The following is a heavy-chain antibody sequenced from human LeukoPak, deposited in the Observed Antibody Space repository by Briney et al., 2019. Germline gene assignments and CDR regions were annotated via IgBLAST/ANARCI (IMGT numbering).Heavy chain of an antibody. CDR3: ARGPIAAAGPLDY. CDR1: GFTVSSNY. J-gene: IGHJ4*02. CDR2: IYSGGST. D-gene: IGHD6-13*01. V-gene: IGHV3-66*01. Sequence: PGGSLRLSCAASGFTVSSNYMSWVRQAPGKGLEWVSVIYSGGSTYYADSVKGRFTISRDNSKNTLYLQMNSLRAEDTAVYYCARGPIAAAGPLDYWGQGTLVTVSS.